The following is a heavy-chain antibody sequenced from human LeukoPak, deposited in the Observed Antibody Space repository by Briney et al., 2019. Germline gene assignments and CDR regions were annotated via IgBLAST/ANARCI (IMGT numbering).Heavy chain of an antibody. J-gene: IGHJ3*02. V-gene: IGHV3-30-3*01. D-gene: IGHD1-26*01. CDR1: GFAFNSYT. Sequence: GGSLRLSCAASGFAFNSYTLHWVRQVPDKGLEWVTIISYDGDNIYYADSVKGRFTISRDNSKNTLYLQMNSLRPDDTAVYYCAKSGSHNAFDTWGQGTMVTVSS. CDR2: ISYDGDNI. CDR3: AKSGSHNAFDT.